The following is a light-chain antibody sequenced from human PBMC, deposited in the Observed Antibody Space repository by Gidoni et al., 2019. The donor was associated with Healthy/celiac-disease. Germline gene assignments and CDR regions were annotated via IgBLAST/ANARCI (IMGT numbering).Light chain of an antibody. V-gene: IGKV1-39*01. CDR3: QQSYSTPPT. J-gene: IGKJ2*01. Sequence: IQMTQSPSSLSASVGDRVTITCRASQSISSYLNWYQHKPGKAPKILIYAATSVQSGVPSRFSGSGSGTDFTLNIRSLKPEDFATYYCQQSYSTPPTFGQGTKLEIK. CDR1: QSISSY. CDR2: AAT.